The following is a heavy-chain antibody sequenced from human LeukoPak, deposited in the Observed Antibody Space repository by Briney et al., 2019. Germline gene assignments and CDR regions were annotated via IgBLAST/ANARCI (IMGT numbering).Heavy chain of an antibody. D-gene: IGHD6-19*01. J-gene: IGHJ4*02. V-gene: IGHV1-2*06. CDR3: ARAKWAVAGVSL. CDR1: GYTFTSYY. CDR2: INPNSGGT. Sequence: ASVKVPCKASGYTFTSYYMHWVRQAPGQGLEWMGRINPNSGGTNYAQKFQGRVTMTRDTSISTAYMELSRLRSDDTAVYYCARAKWAVAGVSLWGQGTLVNLSS.